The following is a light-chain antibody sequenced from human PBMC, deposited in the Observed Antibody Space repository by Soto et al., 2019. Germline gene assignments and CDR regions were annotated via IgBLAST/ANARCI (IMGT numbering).Light chain of an antibody. CDR3: CSYAGRSHYV. CDR1: SSDIGTYNL. Sequence: QSALTQPASVSGSPGQSITISCTGFSSDIGTYNLVSWYRQHTDKAPQLIIYEVTKRPSGDSYLFSGSKSGNTASLTISALQTEDEADYYCCSYAGRSHYVFGTGTKLTVL. CDR2: EVT. V-gene: IGLV2-23*02. J-gene: IGLJ1*01.